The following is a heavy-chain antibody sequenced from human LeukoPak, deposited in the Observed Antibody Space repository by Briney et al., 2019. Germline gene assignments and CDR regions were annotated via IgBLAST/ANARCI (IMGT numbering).Heavy chain of an antibody. CDR3: AKDSPPSYYYDSSGPHDAFDI. Sequence: GGSLRLSCAASGFTFSSYAMSWVRQAPGRGLEWVSAISGSGGSTYYADSVKGRFTISRDNSKNTLYLQMNSLRAEDTAVYYCAKDSPPSYYYDSSGPHDAFDIWGQGTMVTVSS. V-gene: IGHV3-23*01. CDR1: GFTFSSYA. CDR2: ISGSGGST. J-gene: IGHJ3*02. D-gene: IGHD3-22*01.